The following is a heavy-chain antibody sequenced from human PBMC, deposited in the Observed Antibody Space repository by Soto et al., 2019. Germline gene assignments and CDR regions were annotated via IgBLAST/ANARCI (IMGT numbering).Heavy chain of an antibody. CDR1: GFTFSSYW. Sequence: GGSLRLSCAASGFTFSSYWMHWVRQAPGKGLVWVSRINSDGSRTSYADSVKGRFTISRDNAKNTLYLQMNSLRAEDTAVYYCARVVVPAAPGWFDPWGQGTLVTVSS. V-gene: IGHV3-74*01. CDR3: ARVVVPAAPGWFDP. D-gene: IGHD2-2*01. J-gene: IGHJ5*02. CDR2: INSDGSRT.